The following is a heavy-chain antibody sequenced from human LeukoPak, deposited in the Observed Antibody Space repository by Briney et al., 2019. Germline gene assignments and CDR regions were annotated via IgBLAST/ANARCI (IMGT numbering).Heavy chain of an antibody. CDR1: GDSISTSSYY. V-gene: IGHV4-61*01. CDR2: IYYSGST. Sequence: PSETLSLTCTVSGDSISTSSYYWSWIRQPPGKGLEWIGYIYYSGSTNYNASLESRVTISVDTSKNQFSLKLRSVTAADTAIYYCARQYSSSSHFDYWGQGALVTVSS. J-gene: IGHJ4*02. CDR3: ARQYSSSSHFDY. D-gene: IGHD6-6*01.